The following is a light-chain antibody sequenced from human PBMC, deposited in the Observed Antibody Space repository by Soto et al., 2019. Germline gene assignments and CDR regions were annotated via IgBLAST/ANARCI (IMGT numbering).Light chain of an antibody. CDR2: GAS. CDR1: QSVSSSY. V-gene: IGKV3-20*01. Sequence: EIVLTQSPGTLSLSPGERATLSCRASQSVSSSYLAWYQQKPGQAPRLLIYGASSRATGIPDRFSGSGSGTDFTLTISRLEPEDFAVYYCQQYGSLLWTFGQGPKV. J-gene: IGKJ1*01. CDR3: QQYGSLLWT.